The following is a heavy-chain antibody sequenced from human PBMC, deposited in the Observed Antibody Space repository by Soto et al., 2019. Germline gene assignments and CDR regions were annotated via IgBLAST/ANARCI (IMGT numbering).Heavy chain of an antibody. Sequence: QVQLVQSGAEVKKPGASVKVSCKASGYTFTNYYVHWVRQAPGQGREWMGVINPSGGSTRDAQKFQGRVTRTRDTSTSTVHMELSSLRSEDTSIYYCAREDTADYSGMDVWGQGTTVTVSS. D-gene: IGHD5-18*01. CDR1: GYTFTNYY. V-gene: IGHV1-46*01. CDR3: AREDTADYSGMDV. J-gene: IGHJ6*02. CDR2: INPSGGST.